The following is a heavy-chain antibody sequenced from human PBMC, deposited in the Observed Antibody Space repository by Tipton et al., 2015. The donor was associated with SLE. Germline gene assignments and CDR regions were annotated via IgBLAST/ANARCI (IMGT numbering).Heavy chain of an antibody. J-gene: IGHJ4*02. V-gene: IGHV4-61*02. CDR3: ARDKSSHSKYILDY. Sequence: TLSLTCTVSGGSISSGSYYWSWIRQPAGKGLEWIGRIYPTGNTNYNPSLNSRVTMSVDTSKNQFSLNLTSVTAADTAVYYCARDKSSHSKYILDYWGQGTLVTVSS. CDR2: IYPTGNT. D-gene: IGHD3-3*02. CDR1: GGSISSGSYY.